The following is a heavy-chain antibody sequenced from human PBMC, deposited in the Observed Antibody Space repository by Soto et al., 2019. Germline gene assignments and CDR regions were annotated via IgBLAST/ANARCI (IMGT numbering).Heavy chain of an antibody. CDR1: GFTFSSYA. J-gene: IGHJ5*01. CDR3: PNDLSGLGWLAFGASFDS. V-gene: IGHV3-23*01. CDR2: ISANGRNT. Sequence: EVHLLESGGNVVQPGGSLRLSCAASGFTFSSYAMNWVRQAPGKGLEWVSSISANGRNTYYADSVKGRFTISRDRSKNTLYLLLDSLRLEDTAIYYGPNDLSGLGWLAFGASFDSWGQGILVTVSS. D-gene: IGHD3-16*01.